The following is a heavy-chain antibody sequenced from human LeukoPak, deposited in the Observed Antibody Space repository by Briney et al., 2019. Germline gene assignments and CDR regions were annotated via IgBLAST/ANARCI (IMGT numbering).Heavy chain of an antibody. CDR1: GGSISSGSYY. Sequence: PSQTLSLTCTVSGGSISSGSYYWSWIRQPAGKGLEWIGRIYTSGSTNYNPSLKSRVTISVDTSKNQFSLKLSSVTAADTAVYYCARGPLSYGSGSQNYYYYYMDVWGKGTTVTISS. V-gene: IGHV4-61*02. CDR2: IYTSGST. CDR3: ARGPLSYGSGSQNYYYYYMDV. D-gene: IGHD3-10*01. J-gene: IGHJ6*03.